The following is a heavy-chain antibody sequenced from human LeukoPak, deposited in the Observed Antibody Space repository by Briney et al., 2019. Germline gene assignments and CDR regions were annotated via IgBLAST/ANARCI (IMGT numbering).Heavy chain of an antibody. CDR1: GYTFTSNY. D-gene: IGHD1-26*01. CDR2: IYPSGGST. Sequence: GASVKVSCKASGYTFTSNYIHWVRQAPGQGLEWMGMIYPSGGSTSFAQKFQGRITVTRDTSTGTVYMELSSLRSEDTAVYYCARTSGSYYSHFDYWGQGTLVTVSS. V-gene: IGHV1-46*01. J-gene: IGHJ4*02. CDR3: ARTSGSYYSHFDY.